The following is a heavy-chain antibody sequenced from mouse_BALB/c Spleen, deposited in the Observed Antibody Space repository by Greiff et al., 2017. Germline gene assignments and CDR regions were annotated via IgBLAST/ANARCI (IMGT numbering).Heavy chain of an antibody. V-gene: IGHV3-6*02. J-gene: IGHJ3*01. Sequence: DVQLVESGPGLVKPSQSLSLTCSVTGYSITSGYYWNWIRQFPGNKLEWMGYISYDGSNNYNPSLKNRISITRDTSKNQFFLKLNSVTTEDTATYYCASGGLRLPWFAYWGQGTLVTVSA. CDR1: GYSITSGYY. CDR2: ISYDGSN. D-gene: IGHD2-4*01. CDR3: ASGGLRLPWFAY.